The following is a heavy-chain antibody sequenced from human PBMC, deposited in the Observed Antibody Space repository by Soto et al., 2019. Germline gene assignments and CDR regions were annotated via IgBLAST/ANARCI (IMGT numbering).Heavy chain of an antibody. Sequence: SVKVSCKASGGTFSIYAISWVRQAPGQGLEWMGGIIPIFGTANYAQKFQGRVTITADESTSTAYMELSSLRSEDTAVYYCAGDLWDNWTHPDYYYYGMDVWGQGTTVTVSS. D-gene: IGHD1-20*01. CDR3: AGDLWDNWTHPDYYYYGMDV. J-gene: IGHJ6*02. V-gene: IGHV1-69*13. CDR2: IIPIFGTA. CDR1: GGTFSIYA.